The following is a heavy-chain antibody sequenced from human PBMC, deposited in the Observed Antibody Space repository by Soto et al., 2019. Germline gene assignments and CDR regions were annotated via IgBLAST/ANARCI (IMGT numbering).Heavy chain of an antibody. J-gene: IGHJ6*02. CDR1: GFTFSSYG. Sequence: GGSLRLSCAASGFTFSSYGMHWFRQAPGKGLEWVAVISYDGSNKYYEDSVKGRFTISRDNSKNTLYLQMNSLRAEDTAVYYCAKDLTIFGVDPYYYYGMDVWGQGTTVTVSS. CDR2: ISYDGSNK. CDR3: AKDLTIFGVDPYYYYGMDV. V-gene: IGHV3-30*18. D-gene: IGHD3-3*01.